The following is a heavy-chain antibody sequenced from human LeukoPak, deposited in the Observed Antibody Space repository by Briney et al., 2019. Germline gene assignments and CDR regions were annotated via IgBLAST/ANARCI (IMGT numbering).Heavy chain of an antibody. J-gene: IGHJ6*02. V-gene: IGHV1-18*01. Sequence: VASVKVSCKASGYTFSTYGISWVRQEPGEGVEWMGWISGYKGNTKYRQKLQGRVTMTTDTSTTTAYMELRSLRSDDTAVYYCARTRGGAYNYYGMDVWGQGTTVTVSS. CDR3: ARTRGGAYNYYGMDV. D-gene: IGHD3-10*01. CDR1: GYTFSTYG. CDR2: ISGYKGNT.